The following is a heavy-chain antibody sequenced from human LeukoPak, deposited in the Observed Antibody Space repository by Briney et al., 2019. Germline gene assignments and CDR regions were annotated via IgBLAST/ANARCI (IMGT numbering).Heavy chain of an antibody. CDR3: ARGSGYSSSWLTTYYYYGMDV. Sequence: SETLSLTCTVSDGSISTYHWSWIRQPPGKGLERIGYIYYSGSTNYNPSLKSRVTISVDTSKNQFSLKLSSVTAADTAVYYCARGSGYSSSWLTTYYYYGMDVWGQGTTVTVSS. V-gene: IGHV4-59*01. J-gene: IGHJ6*02. D-gene: IGHD6-13*01. CDR1: DGSISTYH. CDR2: IYYSGST.